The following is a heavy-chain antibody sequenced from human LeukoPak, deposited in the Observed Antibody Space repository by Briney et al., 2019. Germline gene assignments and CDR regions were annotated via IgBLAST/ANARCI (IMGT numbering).Heavy chain of an antibody. CDR3: ARLRGYYFDY. Sequence: SETLSLTCTVSGGSISSYYWSWIRQPPGKGLEWIGYIYYSGSTNYNPSLKSRVTISVDTSKNQFSLKLSSVTVADTAVYYCARLRGYYFDYWGQGTLVTVSS. CDR2: IYYSGST. V-gene: IGHV4-59*08. CDR1: GGSISSYY. J-gene: IGHJ4*02.